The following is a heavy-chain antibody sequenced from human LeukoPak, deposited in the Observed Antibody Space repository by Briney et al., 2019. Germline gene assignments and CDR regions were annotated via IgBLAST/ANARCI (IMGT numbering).Heavy chain of an antibody. CDR3: ARDSQYQLLSYYMDV. V-gene: IGHV3-30*02. Sequence: GGSLRLSCAASGFTFSSYGMHWVRQAPGKGLEWVAFIRYDGSNKYYADSVKGRFTISRDNSKNTLYLQMNSLRAEDTAVYYCARDSQYQLLSYYMDVWGKGTTVTVSS. J-gene: IGHJ6*03. D-gene: IGHD2-2*01. CDR2: IRYDGSNK. CDR1: GFTFSSYG.